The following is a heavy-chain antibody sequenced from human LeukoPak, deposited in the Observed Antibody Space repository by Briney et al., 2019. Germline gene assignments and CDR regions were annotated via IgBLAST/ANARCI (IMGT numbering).Heavy chain of an antibody. J-gene: IGHJ4*02. CDR3: ARARFGELPDY. D-gene: IGHD3-10*02. CDR2: IYYSGST. CDR1: GGSISSYY. Sequence: PSETLSLTCTVSGGSISSYYWSWIRQPPGKGLEWIGYIYYSGSTNYNPSLKSRVTISVDTSKNQFSLKLSSVTAADTAVYYCARARFGELPDYWGQGTLVTVSS. V-gene: IGHV4-59*08.